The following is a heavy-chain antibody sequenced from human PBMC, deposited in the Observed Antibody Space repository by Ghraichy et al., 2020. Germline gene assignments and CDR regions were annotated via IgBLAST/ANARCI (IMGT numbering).Heavy chain of an antibody. CDR2: INPKSGDT. CDR1: GYTFSDYY. CDR3: VRERVKPTYYFDSSASDH. V-gene: IGHV1-2*02. D-gene: IGHD3-9*01. J-gene: IGHJ4*02. Sequence: ASVKVSCKASGYTFSDYYIHWVRQAPGQGLEWMGWINPKSGDTNYAQSFQGRVTMTTIKSIGTAYMELRRLRFGDTAVYYCVRERVKPTYYFDSSASDHWGQGTLVTVS.